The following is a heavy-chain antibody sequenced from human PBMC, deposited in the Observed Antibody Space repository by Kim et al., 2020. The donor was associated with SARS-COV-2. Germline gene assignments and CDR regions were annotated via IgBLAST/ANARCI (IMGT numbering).Heavy chain of an antibody. CDR1: GHTFTSYD. CDR2: ISPYNGHT. V-gene: IGHV1-18*01. Sequence: ASVKVSCKASGHTFTSYDISWVRQAPGQGLEWMGWISPYNGHTNYAQNLQGRVTVTTDTSTSTAYMELSSLRSDDTALYYCAMSRGSELFFVSWGPGALV. D-gene: IGHD2-15*01. CDR3: AMSRGSELFFVS. J-gene: IGHJ5*02.